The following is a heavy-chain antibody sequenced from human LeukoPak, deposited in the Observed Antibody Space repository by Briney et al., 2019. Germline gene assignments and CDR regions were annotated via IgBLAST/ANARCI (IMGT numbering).Heavy chain of an antibody. V-gene: IGHV4-39*07. CDR3: ARERGEEYSSGWYKRNYYDN. CDR1: GDSFSSVTGY. CDR2: GDYSGDT. Sequence: SETQSLTCTVSGDSFSSVTGYWAWLRQPPGKGREWIASGDYSGDTYYSPSLESRVAISADMSKNQFSLKLTSVTGADTAVYYCARERGEEYSSGWYKRNYYDNWGQGIRVTVSS. J-gene: IGHJ4*02. D-gene: IGHD6-19*01.